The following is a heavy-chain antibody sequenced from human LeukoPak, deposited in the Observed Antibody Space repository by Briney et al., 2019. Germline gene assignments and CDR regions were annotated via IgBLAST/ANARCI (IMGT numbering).Heavy chain of an antibody. CDR2: IYTSGST. J-gene: IGHJ6*03. D-gene: IGHD3-10*01. CDR3: AXXXGITMVRDTIYYYYYYMDV. Sequence: SETLSLTCTVSGGSISSYYWSWIRQPAGKGLEWIGRIYTSGSTNYNPSLKSRVTISVDTSKNQFSLKLSSVTAADTAVYYCAXXXGITMVRDTIYYYYYYMDVWGKGTTVTISS. V-gene: IGHV4-4*07. CDR1: GGSISSYY.